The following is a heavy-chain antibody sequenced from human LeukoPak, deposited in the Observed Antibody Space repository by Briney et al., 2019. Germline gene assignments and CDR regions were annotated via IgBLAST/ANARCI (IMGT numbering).Heavy chain of an antibody. CDR1: GFTFDAYT. D-gene: IGHD6-6*01. J-gene: IGHJ4*02. V-gene: IGHV3-43*01. CDR3: ARVVLPDY. CDR2: ISWDGGTT. Sequence: GGSLRLSCAASGFTFDAYTIHWVRQAPGKGLEWVSLISWDGGTTSYADSVKGRFTISRDNAKNSLYLQMNSLRVEDTAVYYCARVVLPDYWGQGTLVTVSS.